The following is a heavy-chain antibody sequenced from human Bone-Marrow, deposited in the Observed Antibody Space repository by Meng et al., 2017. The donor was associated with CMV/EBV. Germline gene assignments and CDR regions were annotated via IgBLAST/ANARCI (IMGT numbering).Heavy chain of an antibody. Sequence: SVKVSCKASGYTFSSYAISWVRQAPGQGLEWMGGIIPNFGTANYAQKFQGRVTITTDESTSTAYMELSSLRSEDTAVYYCARSLGLATVWMHYYYGMDVWGQGTTVTVSS. CDR1: GYTFSSYA. CDR2: IIPNFGTA. D-gene: IGHD2-2*03. J-gene: IGHJ6*02. CDR3: ARSLGLATVWMHYYYGMDV. V-gene: IGHV1-69*05.